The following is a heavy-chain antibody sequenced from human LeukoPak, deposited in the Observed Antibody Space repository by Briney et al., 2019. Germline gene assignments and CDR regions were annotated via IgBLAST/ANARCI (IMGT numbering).Heavy chain of an antibody. J-gene: IGHJ4*02. Sequence: GASVKVSCKASGYTFSGYYMHWVRQAPGQGLEWMGRINPNSGGTNYAQKFQGRVTMTRDTSISTAYMELSRLRSDDTAVYYRARDYKSLSRIAAAGTYDYWGQGTLVTASS. D-gene: IGHD6-13*01. CDR1: GYTFSGYY. CDR3: ARDYKSLSRIAAAGTYDY. V-gene: IGHV1-2*06. CDR2: INPNSGGT.